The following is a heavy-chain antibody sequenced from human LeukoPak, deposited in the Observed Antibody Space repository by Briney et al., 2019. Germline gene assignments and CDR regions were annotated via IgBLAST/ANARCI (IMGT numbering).Heavy chain of an antibody. J-gene: IGHJ3*02. Sequence: GGSLRLSCAASGFTFSDSYMTWVRQAPGKGVEWVAYISGSGHDINYSESAKGRFTISRDNAKNTLYLQMNSLRAEDTAVYYCARTPGIAADDAFDIWGQGTMVTVSS. V-gene: IGHV3-11*04. CDR1: GFTFSDSY. CDR3: ARTPGIAADDAFDI. D-gene: IGHD6-25*01. CDR2: ISGSGHDI.